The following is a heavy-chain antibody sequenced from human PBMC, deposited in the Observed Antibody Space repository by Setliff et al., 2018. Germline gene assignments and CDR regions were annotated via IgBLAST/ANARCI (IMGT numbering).Heavy chain of an antibody. CDR2: IYIGGSA. D-gene: IGHD6-19*01. CDR1: GGSISSYY. V-gene: IGHV4-4*07. CDR3: AREQWLDPPGYYYMDV. Sequence: PSETLSLICTASGGSISSYYWSWIRQPAGKGLEWIGHIYIGGSANYNPSLKSRVTMSIDTSKNQFSLKLNSVTAADMAVYYCAREQWLDPPGYYYMDVWAKGTTVTVSS. J-gene: IGHJ6*03.